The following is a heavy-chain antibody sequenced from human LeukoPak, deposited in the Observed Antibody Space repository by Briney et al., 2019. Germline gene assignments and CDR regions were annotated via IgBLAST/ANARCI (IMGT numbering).Heavy chain of an antibody. J-gene: IGHJ4*02. D-gene: IGHD3-10*01. CDR1: GGSFSGYY. V-gene: IGHV4-34*01. Sequence: PSETLSLTCAVYGGSFSGYYWSWIRQPPGKGLEWIGSIYHSGSTNYNPSLKSRVTISVDKSKNQFSLKLSSVTAADTAVYYCARGITMVRGVFDYWGQGTLVTVSS. CDR3: ARGITMVRGVFDY. CDR2: IYHSGST.